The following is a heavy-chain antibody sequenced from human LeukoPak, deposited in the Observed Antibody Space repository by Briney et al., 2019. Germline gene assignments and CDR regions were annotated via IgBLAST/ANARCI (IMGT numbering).Heavy chain of an antibody. D-gene: IGHD3-3*01. CDR1: GFTFSYAW. CDR2: IKSKTDGGTR. V-gene: IGHV3-15*01. J-gene: IGHJ4*02. CDR3: TTDWLTDYDFWSGYYQKYYFDY. Sequence: GGSLRLSREASGFTFSYAWMSWVRQAPGKGLEWVGRIKSKTDGGTRDYAAPVKGRFTISRDDSKNTLYLQMNSLKTEDTAVYYCTTDWLTDYDFWSGYYQKYYFDYWGQGTLVTVSS.